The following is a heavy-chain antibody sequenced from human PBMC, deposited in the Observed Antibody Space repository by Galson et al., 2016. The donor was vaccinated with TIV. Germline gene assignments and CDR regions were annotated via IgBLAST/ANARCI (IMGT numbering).Heavy chain of an antibody. D-gene: IGHD3-3*01. J-gene: IGHJ4*02. V-gene: IGHV3-30*02. Sequence: SLRLSYAASGFTFNSYGMHWVRQAPGKGLEWAAVIPSSGSSKYYLDSVQGRFTITSDNSKNTLYLQMNSLRPEDTAVYYCVKERLKFWSINLHAFDSWGQGTLVTVSS. CDR2: IPSSGSSK. CDR1: GFTFNSYG. CDR3: VKERLKFWSINLHAFDS.